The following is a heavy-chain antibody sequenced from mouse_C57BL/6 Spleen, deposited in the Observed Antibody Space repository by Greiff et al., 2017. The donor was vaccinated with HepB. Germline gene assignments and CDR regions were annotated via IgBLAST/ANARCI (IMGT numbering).Heavy chain of an antibody. CDR3: ARHEGSYYYVSKPWFAY. J-gene: IGHJ3*01. D-gene: IGHD1-1*01. CDR2: FYPGSGSI. Sequence: VQLQESGAELVKPGASVKLSCKASGYTFTEYTIHWVKQRSGQGLEWIGWFYPGSGSIKYNEKFKDKATLTADKSSSTVYMVLSRLTSEASAVYFFARHEGSYYYVSKPWFAYWSPVPLFTVSA. CDR1: GYTFTEYT. V-gene: IGHV1-62-2*01.